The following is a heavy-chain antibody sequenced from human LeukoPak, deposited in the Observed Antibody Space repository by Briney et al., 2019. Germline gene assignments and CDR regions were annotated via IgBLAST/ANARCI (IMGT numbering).Heavy chain of an antibody. V-gene: IGHV1-46*01. CDR1: GYTFTNFY. J-gene: IGHJ4*02. CDR2: IHPGDGDT. CDR3: ATYTQSGAQGISDY. Sequence: GASVKVSCKASGYTFTNFYMHWVRQAPGQGLEWMGLIHPGDGDTKYAQEFQDRVTMTRDTSTSTVYMELSSLRFEDTAVYYCATYTQSGAQGISDYWGQGTLVTVSS. D-gene: IGHD3-10*01.